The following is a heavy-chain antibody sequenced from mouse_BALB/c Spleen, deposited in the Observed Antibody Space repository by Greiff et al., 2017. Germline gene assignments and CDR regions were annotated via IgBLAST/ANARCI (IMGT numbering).Heavy chain of an antibody. CDR2: ISYSGST. CDR3: ARSCWDDWYFDV. J-gene: IGHJ1*01. D-gene: IGHD4-1*01. CDR1: GYSITSDYA. Sequence: EVKLMESGPGLVKPSQSLSLTCTVTGYSITSDYAWNWIRQFPGNKLEWMGYISYSGSTSYNPSLKSRISITRDTSKNQFFLQLNSVTTEDTATYYCARSCWDDWYFDVWGAGTTVTVSS. V-gene: IGHV3-2*02.